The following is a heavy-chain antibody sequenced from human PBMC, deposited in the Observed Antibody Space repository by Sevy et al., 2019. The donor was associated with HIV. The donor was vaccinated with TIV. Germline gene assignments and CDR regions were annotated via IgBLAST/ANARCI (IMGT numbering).Heavy chain of an antibody. CDR3: ARVSMIVVVITDDWGYYFDY. D-gene: IGHD3-22*01. J-gene: IGHJ4*02. Sequence: SETLSLTCTVSGGSISSSGYYWGWIRQPPGKGLEWIGSIYYGGSTYYNPSLKSRITISVDTSKNHFSLMLGSVTAAETAVYYCARVSMIVVVITDDWGYYFDYWGQGTLVTVSS. CDR2: IYYGGST. V-gene: IGHV4-39*02. CDR1: GGSISSSGYY.